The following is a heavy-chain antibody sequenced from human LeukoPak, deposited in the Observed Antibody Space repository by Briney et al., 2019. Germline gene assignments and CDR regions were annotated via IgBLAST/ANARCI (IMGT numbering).Heavy chain of an antibody. J-gene: IGHJ6*03. Sequence: GGSLRLSCAASRFTFSSYGMHWVRQAPGKGLEWVAVISYDGSNKYYADSVKGRFTISRDNSENTLYLQMNSLRAEDTALYYCAKEAEWELLVPHYMDVWGIGTTVTVSS. CDR2: ISYDGSNK. D-gene: IGHD1-26*01. CDR1: RFTFSSYG. V-gene: IGHV3-30*18. CDR3: AKEAEWELLVPHYMDV.